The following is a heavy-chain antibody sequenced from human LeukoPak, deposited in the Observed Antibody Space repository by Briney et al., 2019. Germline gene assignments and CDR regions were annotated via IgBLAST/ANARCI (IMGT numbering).Heavy chain of an antibody. CDR1: GYTFTGYY. CDR2: INPNSGGT. Sequence: GASVKVSCKASGYTFTGYYMHWVRQAPGQGLEWMGWINPNSGGTNYAQKFQGRVTMSEDTSTDTAYMELSSLGSADTAVYYCATDYYGSGSYYTLGYWGQGTLVTVAS. J-gene: IGHJ4*02. D-gene: IGHD3-10*01. V-gene: IGHV1-2*02. CDR3: ATDYYGSGSYYTLGY.